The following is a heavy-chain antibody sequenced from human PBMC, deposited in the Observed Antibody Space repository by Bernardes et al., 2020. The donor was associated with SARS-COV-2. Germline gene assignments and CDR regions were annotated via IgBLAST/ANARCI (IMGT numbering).Heavy chain of an antibody. Sequence: TMSLPCAVSGGSVSSYNYYWSWIRQPAGKGLEWIGRIYTSGSTDYNPSLKSRVSISVDTSKNQFSLKLSSVTAADSAVYYCARSGYDFWSAYYGLWGPGTQVTVSS. J-gene: IGHJ4*02. CDR2: IYTSGST. CDR3: ARSGYDFWSAYYGL. CDR1: GGSVSSYNYY. D-gene: IGHD3-3*01. V-gene: IGHV4-61*02.